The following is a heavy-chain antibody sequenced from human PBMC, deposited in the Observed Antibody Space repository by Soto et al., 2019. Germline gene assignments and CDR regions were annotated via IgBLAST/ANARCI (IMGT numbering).Heavy chain of an antibody. J-gene: IGHJ5*02. Sequence: GASVEVSCKASGYTFTSYGINWVRRAPGQGLEWMGWISTYNGYTNYAQKLQGRVTMTTDTSTSTAYMELRSLRSDDTAVYYCARDLYDFWSGYSAAPFDPWGQGTLVTVSS. V-gene: IGHV1-18*01. D-gene: IGHD3-3*01. CDR2: ISTYNGYT. CDR3: ARDLYDFWSGYSAAPFDP. CDR1: GYTFTSYG.